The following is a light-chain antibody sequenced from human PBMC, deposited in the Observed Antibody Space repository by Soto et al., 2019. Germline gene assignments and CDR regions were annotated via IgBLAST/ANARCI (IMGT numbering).Light chain of an antibody. CDR3: QKYNCAPWT. CDR2: AAS. J-gene: IGKJ1*01. CDR1: QGISNY. V-gene: IGKV1-27*01. Sequence: DIQMTQSPASLSASVGERVTITCRASQGISNYLAWYQQKPGKVPKLLIYAASTLQSGVPSRFSGSGSGTDFTITISSPQTEDVATYFCQKYNCAPWTFGQGTKVEIK.